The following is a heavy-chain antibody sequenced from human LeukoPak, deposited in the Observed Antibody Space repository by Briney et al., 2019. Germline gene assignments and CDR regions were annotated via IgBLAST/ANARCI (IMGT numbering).Heavy chain of an antibody. Sequence: GVPLSLFCGASGFTFDDYAMLGLRHAPGKGLEGVSGISWYSGSIGYGDSVKRRFTIYRDNAKNSLYLHINSVSGEDSALYYCAKSRIFGVVTPSYFEHWGQGTLVTVSS. V-gene: IGHV3-9*01. J-gene: IGHJ4*02. D-gene: IGHD3-3*01. CDR1: GFTFDDYA. CDR3: AKSRIFGVVTPSYFEH. CDR2: ISWYSGSI.